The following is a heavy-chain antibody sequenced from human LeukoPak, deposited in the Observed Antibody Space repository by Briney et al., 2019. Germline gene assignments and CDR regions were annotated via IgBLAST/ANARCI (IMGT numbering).Heavy chain of an antibody. CDR1: GFTFSSYG. D-gene: IGHD1-26*01. V-gene: IGHV3-33*01. CDR3: ARQRWDDSGSYFDY. CDR2: IWYDGSNK. Sequence: PGRSLRLSCAASGFTFSSYGMHWVRQAPGKVLEWVAVIWYDGSNKYYADSVKGRFTISRDNSKNTLYLQMNSLRAEDTAVYYCARQRWDDSGSYFDYWGQGTLVTVSS. J-gene: IGHJ4*02.